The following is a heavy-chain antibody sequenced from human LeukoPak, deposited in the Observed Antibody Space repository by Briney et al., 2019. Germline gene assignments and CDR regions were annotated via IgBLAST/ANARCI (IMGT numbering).Heavy chain of an antibody. V-gene: IGHV1-8*01. J-gene: IGHJ4*02. D-gene: IGHD3-9*01. Sequence: ASVKVSCKASGYTFTSYDINWVRQATGQGLEWMGWMNPDSGNTGYAQKFQGRVTMTRNTSISTAYMELSSLRSEDTAVYYCARGLFLIGYFIHGYWGQGTLVTVSS. CDR2: MNPDSGNT. CDR3: ARGLFLIGYFIHGY. CDR1: GYTFTSYD.